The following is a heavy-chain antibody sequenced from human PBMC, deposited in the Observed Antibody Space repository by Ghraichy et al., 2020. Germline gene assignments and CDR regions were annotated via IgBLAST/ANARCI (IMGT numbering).Heavy chain of an antibody. CDR3: ARDIKSSSWSYYYYAMDV. V-gene: IGHV3-30-3*01. CDR2: ISHDGNSK. J-gene: IGHJ6*02. CDR1: GFTFSTYS. D-gene: IGHD6-13*01. Sequence: GGSLRLSCAASGFTFSTYSMHWVRQAPGKGLEWVGVISHDGNSKYFAASVKGRFTISRDNSKNTLQLQMNSLRAEDTAVYYCARDIKSSSWSYYYYAMDVWGQGTTVTGSS.